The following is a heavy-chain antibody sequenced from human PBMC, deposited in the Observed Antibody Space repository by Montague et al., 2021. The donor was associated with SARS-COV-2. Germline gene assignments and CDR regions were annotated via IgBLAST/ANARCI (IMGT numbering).Heavy chain of an antibody. CDR3: ARGGGYSYGALDY. Sequence: CAISGDSVSSNIATWNWIRQSPSRGLEWLGRTYYRSKWYNDYAESVKSRITIDPDTSKHQFSLRLNSVTAADTAVYYCARGGGYSYGALDYWGQGTLVTVSS. CDR1: GDSVSSNIAT. D-gene: IGHD5-18*01. J-gene: IGHJ4*02. CDR2: TYYRSKWYN. V-gene: IGHV6-1*01.